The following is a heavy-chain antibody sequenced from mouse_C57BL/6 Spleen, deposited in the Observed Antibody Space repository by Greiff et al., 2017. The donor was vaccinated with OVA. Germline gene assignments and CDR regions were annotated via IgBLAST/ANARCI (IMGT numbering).Heavy chain of an antibody. CDR3: ARSGRGYGSSYWYFDV. J-gene: IGHJ1*03. Sequence: QVQLQQPGAELVRPGSSVKLSCKASGYTFTSYWMDWVKQRPGQGLEWIGNIYPSDSETHYNQKFKDKATLTVDKSSGTAYMQLSSLTSEDSAVYYCARSGRGYGSSYWYFDVWGTGTTVTVSS. V-gene: IGHV1-61*01. CDR1: GYTFTSYW. D-gene: IGHD1-1*01. CDR2: IYPSDSET.